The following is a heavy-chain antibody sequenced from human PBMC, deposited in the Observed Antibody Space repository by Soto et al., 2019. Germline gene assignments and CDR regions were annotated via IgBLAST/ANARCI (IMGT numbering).Heavy chain of an antibody. J-gene: IGHJ6*02. CDR2: ISGYNGDT. Sequence: QGQLVQSGAEVKKPGASVKVSCKASGYTFTRYGISWVRQAPGRGLEWMGWISGYNGDTKYAQKFQGRVTMTVDTSTTTAYMELRSLTSDDTAVYYCAKNGQPPYYYYGMDVWGQGTTVTVSS. CDR3: AKNGQPPYYYYGMDV. V-gene: IGHV1-18*01. CDR1: GYTFTRYG. D-gene: IGHD2-8*01.